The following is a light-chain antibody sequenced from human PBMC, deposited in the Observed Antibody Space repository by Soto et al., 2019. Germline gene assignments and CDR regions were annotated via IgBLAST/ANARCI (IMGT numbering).Light chain of an antibody. CDR1: QSVSSY. CDR2: DAS. Sequence: EIVLTQSPATLSLSPGERATLSCRASQSVSSYLAWYQQKPGQAPRLLIYDASNRATGIPARFSGSGSVTDFTLPISSLEPEDFSVYYCQQPYSFGQGTKLEIK. J-gene: IGKJ2*01. CDR3: QQPYS. V-gene: IGKV3-11*01.